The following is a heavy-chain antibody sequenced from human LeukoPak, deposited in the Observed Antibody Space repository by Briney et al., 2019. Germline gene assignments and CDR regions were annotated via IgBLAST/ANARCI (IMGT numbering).Heavy chain of an antibody. CDR2: IYYSGST. CDR1: GGSISSSSYY. Sequence: PSETLSLTCTVSGGSISSSSYYWGWIRQPPGKGLEWIGSIYYSGSTYYNPSLKSRVTISVDTSKNQFSLKLSSVTAADTAVYYCARVASSSWYSPSSYYYYYGMDVWGQGTTVTVSS. V-gene: IGHV4-39*07. CDR3: ARVASSSWYSPSSYYYYYGMDV. J-gene: IGHJ6*02. D-gene: IGHD6-13*01.